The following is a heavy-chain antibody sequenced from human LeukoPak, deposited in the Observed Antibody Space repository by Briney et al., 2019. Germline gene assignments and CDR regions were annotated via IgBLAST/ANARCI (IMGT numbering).Heavy chain of an antibody. Sequence: GRSLRLSCAASGFTFSSYGMHWVRQAPGKGLEWVAVISYDGSNKYYADSVKGRFTISRDNSKNTLYLQMNSLRAEDTAVYCCAKDIGTTRINWFDPWGQGTLVTVSS. J-gene: IGHJ5*02. CDR1: GFTFSSYG. V-gene: IGHV3-30*18. D-gene: IGHD5-12*01. CDR3: AKDIGTTRINWFDP. CDR2: ISYDGSNK.